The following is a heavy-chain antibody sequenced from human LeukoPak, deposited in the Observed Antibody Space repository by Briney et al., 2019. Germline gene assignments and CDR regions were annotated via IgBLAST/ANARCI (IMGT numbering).Heavy chain of an antibody. J-gene: IGHJ3*02. V-gene: IGHV3-21*01. Sequence: GGSLRLSCAASGFTFSSYSMNWVRQAPGKGLEWVSSISSSSSYIYYADSVKGRFTISRDNAKNSLYLQINSLRAEDTAVYYCARDHGGDDAFDIWGQGTMVTVFS. CDR1: GFTFSSYS. CDR3: ARDHGGDDAFDI. D-gene: IGHD2-15*01. CDR2: ISSSSSYI.